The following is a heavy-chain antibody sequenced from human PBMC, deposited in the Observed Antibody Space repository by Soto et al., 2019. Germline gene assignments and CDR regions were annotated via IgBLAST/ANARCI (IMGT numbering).Heavy chain of an antibody. J-gene: IGHJ4*02. CDR1: GFSLSIDD. CDR2: FGHAGDT. Sequence: EVQLVESGGGLVHPGGSLRLSCATSGFSLSIDDLHWVRQAPGKGLEWVSSFGHAGDTYYAGSVEGRFAISSEDDKSAFYLQMNNLRAADTAIYYGAALWAHIYWGQGTPFTVSS. D-gene: IGHD1-26*01. CDR3: AALWAHIY. V-gene: IGHV3-13*04.